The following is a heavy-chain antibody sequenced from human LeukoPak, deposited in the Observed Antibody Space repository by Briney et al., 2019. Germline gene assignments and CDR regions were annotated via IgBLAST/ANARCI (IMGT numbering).Heavy chain of an antibody. CDR2: INHSGST. CDR1: GGSFSGYY. CDR3: ARDRRLRHYYYYGMDV. V-gene: IGHV4-34*01. D-gene: IGHD5-12*01. Sequence: PSETLSLTCAVYGGSFSGYYWSWIRQPPGEGLEWIGEINHSGSTNYNPSLKSRVTISVDTSKNQFSLKLSSVTAADTAVYYCARDRRLRHYYYYGMDVWGQGTTVTVSS. J-gene: IGHJ6*02.